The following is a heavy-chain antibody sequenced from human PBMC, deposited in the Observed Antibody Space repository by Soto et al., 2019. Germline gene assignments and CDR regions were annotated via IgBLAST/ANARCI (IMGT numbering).Heavy chain of an antibody. D-gene: IGHD2-8*01. V-gene: IGHV3-7*01. Sequence: VQLVESGGGLVQPGGSLRLSCAASGFTFSSYWMSWVRQSPGKGLEWVANIKQDGSEKYYVDSVKGRFTISRDNAKNSLYLQMNSLRAEDTAVYYCARDRRVLMVYAGRPSWFDPWGQGTLVTVSS. CDR1: GFTFSSYW. J-gene: IGHJ5*02. CDR2: IKQDGSEK. CDR3: ARDRRVLMVYAGRPSWFDP.